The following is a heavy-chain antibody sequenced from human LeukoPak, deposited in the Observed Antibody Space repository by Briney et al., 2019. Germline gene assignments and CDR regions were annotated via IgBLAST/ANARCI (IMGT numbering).Heavy chain of an antibody. J-gene: IGHJ5*02. Sequence: IGYIYYSWSTYYNPSLKSRVTISVDTSKNQFSLKLSSVTAADTAVYYCARAHETAWFHPWGQGTLVTVSS. V-gene: IGHV4-31*02. CDR3: ARAHETAWFHP. CDR2: IYYSWST. D-gene: IGHD1-1*01.